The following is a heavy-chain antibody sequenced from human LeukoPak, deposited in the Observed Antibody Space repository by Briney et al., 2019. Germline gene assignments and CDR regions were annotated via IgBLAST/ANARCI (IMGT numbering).Heavy chain of an antibody. CDR2: IKRKSNGGTI. CDR1: GFTFSNAW. V-gene: IGHV3-15*01. Sequence: GGSLRLSCAASGFTFSNAWMSWVRQAPGKGLEWVGRIKRKSNGGTIDYAAPAKGRFTISRDDSKNTLYLQMNSLKTEDTAIYYCATGVAVAGLVPFDYWGQGTLVTVSS. D-gene: IGHD6-19*01. J-gene: IGHJ4*02. CDR3: ATGVAVAGLVPFDY.